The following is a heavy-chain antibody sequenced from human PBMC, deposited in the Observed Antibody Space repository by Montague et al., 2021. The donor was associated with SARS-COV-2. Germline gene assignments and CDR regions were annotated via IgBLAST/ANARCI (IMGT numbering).Heavy chain of an antibody. D-gene: IGHD3-3*01. CDR3: ARVPRNYDFWSGFYDAFDI. V-gene: IGHV4-59*01. Sequence: SETLSLTCAVSGGSISSDHWSRLQQPPAKVLEWIGYIYYSGSTNYNPSLKSRVAISVDTSKNQFSLKLSSVTAADTAVYYCARVPRNYDFWSGFYDAFDIWGQGTMVTVSS. CDR2: IYYSGST. CDR1: GGSISSDH. J-gene: IGHJ3*02.